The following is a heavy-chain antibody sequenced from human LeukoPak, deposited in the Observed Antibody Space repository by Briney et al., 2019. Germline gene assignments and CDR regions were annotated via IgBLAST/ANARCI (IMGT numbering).Heavy chain of an antibody. V-gene: IGHV3-30*03. D-gene: IGHD6-19*01. CDR2: ISYDGSNK. CDR1: GFTFSSYG. J-gene: IGHJ6*03. Sequence: PGGSLRLSCAASGFTFSSYGMHWVRQAPGKGLEWVAVISYDGSNKYYADSVKGRFTISRDNAKNSLYLQMNSLRAEDTAVYYCARVRVGSSGWYQGYYYYYMDVWGKGTTVTVSS. CDR3: ARVRVGSSGWYQGYYYYYMDV.